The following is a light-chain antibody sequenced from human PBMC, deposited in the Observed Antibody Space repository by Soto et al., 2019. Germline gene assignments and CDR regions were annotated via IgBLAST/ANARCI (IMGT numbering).Light chain of an antibody. CDR1: QSVSNS. V-gene: IGKV3-11*01. J-gene: IGKJ4*01. CDR3: QQRDSWPPFT. CDR2: DAS. Sequence: EIVLTQSPATLSLSPGGRATLSCRASQSVSNSLAWYQQKPGQPPRLLIYDASYRSTGVPARFSGSGSETDFTLTISSLDPEDFAVYYCQQRDSWPPFTFGGGTKVE.